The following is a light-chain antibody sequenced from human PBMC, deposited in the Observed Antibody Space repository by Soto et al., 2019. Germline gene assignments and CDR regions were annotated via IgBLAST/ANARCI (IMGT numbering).Light chain of an antibody. Sequence: IVMTQSPATLSVSPGERATLSCRASQSIGSTLAWYQQKPGQTPRLLIYDASTRDTGIPARFSGIGSGTEFTLIISSLQSEDFAVYYCQHYKPWPLSVGGGTKVEI. CDR3: QHYKPWPLS. CDR2: DAS. V-gene: IGKV3-15*01. J-gene: IGKJ4*01. CDR1: QSIGST.